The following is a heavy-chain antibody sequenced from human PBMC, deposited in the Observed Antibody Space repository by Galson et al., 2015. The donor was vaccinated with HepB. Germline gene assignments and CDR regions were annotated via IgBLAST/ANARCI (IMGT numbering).Heavy chain of an antibody. D-gene: IGHD5-18*01. CDR2: ISAYNGNT. CDR1: GYTFTSYG. J-gene: IGHJ3*02. CDR3: ARDTAMADDAFDI. Sequence: SVKVSCKASGYTFTSYGISWVRQAPGQGLEWMGWISAYNGNTNYAQKLQGRVTMTTDTSTSTAYMEPRSLRSDDTAVYYCARDTAMADDAFDIWGQGTMVTVSS. V-gene: IGHV1-18*04.